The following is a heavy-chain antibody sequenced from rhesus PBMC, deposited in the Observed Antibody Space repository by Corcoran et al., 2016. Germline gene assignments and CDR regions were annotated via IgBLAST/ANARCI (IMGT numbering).Heavy chain of an antibody. J-gene: IGHJ4*01. Sequence: QVQLQESGPGLVKPSETLSLPCTVSGASLSSNWWSWLRQPPGNGLEWIGEINGNSGSTNYNPSLKSRVTISKDASKNQFSLKLSSVTAADTAVYYCARDRSRIAAAGTGGYWGQGVLVTVSS. CDR1: GASLSSNW. CDR3: ARDRSRIAAAGTGGY. V-gene: IGHV4-80*01. CDR2: INGNSGST. D-gene: IGHD6-31*01.